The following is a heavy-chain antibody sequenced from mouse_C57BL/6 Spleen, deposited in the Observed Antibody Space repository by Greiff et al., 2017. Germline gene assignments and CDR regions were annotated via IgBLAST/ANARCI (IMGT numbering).Heavy chain of an antibody. D-gene: IGHD2-4*01. Sequence: EVQLQQSGGGLVQPGGSLSLSCAASGFTFTDYYMSWVRQPPGKALEWLGFIRNKANGYTTEYSASVKGRFTISRDNSQSILYLQMNALRAEDSATYYCAYYDYDGAWFAYWGQGTLVTVSA. CDR1: GFTFTDYY. CDR3: AYYDYDGAWFAY. CDR2: IRNKANGYTT. J-gene: IGHJ3*01. V-gene: IGHV7-3*01.